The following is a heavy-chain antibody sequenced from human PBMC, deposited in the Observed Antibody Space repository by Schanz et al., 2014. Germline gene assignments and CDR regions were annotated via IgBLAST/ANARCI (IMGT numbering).Heavy chain of an antibody. Sequence: QVQLVQSGAEVRKPGASVKVSCKASGYTFSTYPINWLRQAPGQGLEWMGRIIPIHGIVNYAQRFQDRVRITADKSTSTAYMELSSLRSDDTAVYYCARAKRFGDMDVWGQGTTVTVSS. CDR3: ARAKRFGDMDV. CDR1: GYTFSTYP. CDR2: IIPIHGIV. J-gene: IGHJ6*02. D-gene: IGHD3-10*01. V-gene: IGHV1-69*04.